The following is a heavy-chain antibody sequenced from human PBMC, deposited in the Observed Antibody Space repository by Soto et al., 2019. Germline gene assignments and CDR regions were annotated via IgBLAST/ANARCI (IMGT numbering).Heavy chain of an antibody. CDR3: AKGGLTFLNWFGP. Sequence: PGGSLRLSCAASGFTFSSYAMNWVRQAPGKGLEWISVISNSGHSAYYADSVKGRFTISRDNSKDTLYLQIKSLRAEDTAAYYCAKGGLTFLNWFGPWGQGTLVTVSS. D-gene: IGHD5-12*01. J-gene: IGHJ5*02. CDR2: ISNSGHSA. CDR1: GFTFSSYA. V-gene: IGHV3-23*01.